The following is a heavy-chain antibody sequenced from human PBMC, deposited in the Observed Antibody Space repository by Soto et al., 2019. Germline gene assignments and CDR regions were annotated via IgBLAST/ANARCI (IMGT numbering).Heavy chain of an antibody. CDR3: ARGQGEYQLLRYCYYGMDV. V-gene: IGHV4-59*01. CDR2: IYYSGST. Sequence: QVQLQESGPGLVKPSETLSLTCTVSGGSISSYYWSWIRQPPGKGLEWIGYIYYSGSTNYNPSLKSRVTISVDTSKNQFSLKLSSVTAADTAVYYCARGQGEYQLLRYCYYGMDVWGQGTTVTVSS. J-gene: IGHJ6*02. D-gene: IGHD2-2*01. CDR1: GGSISSYY.